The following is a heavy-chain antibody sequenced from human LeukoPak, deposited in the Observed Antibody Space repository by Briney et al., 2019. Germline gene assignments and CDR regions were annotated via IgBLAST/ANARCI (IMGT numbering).Heavy chain of an antibody. D-gene: IGHD4-17*01. CDR2: INPSGGST. J-gene: IGHJ5*02. Sequence: ASVKVSCKASGYTFTSYYMHWVRQAPGQGLEWMGIINPSGGSTSYAQKFQGRVTMTRDTSTSTVYMELSSLRSEDTAVYYCARDRGYGDSENWFDPWGQGTLVTVSS. CDR3: ARDRGYGDSENWFDP. CDR1: GYTFTSYY. V-gene: IGHV1-46*01.